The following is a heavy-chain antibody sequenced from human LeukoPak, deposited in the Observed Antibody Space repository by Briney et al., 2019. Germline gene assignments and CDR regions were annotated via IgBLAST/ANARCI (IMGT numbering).Heavy chain of an antibody. Sequence: PGGSLRLSCAASGFSFSSYRMNWVRQAPGKGLEWVSSVSNSGDYIHYADSVKGRFTISRDNSKNSLYLQMNSLRAEDTAVYYCARARDDSDWFDPWGQGTLVTVSS. CDR2: VSNSGDYI. J-gene: IGHJ5*02. CDR1: GFSFSSYR. D-gene: IGHD3-22*01. CDR3: ARARDDSDWFDP. V-gene: IGHV3-21*06.